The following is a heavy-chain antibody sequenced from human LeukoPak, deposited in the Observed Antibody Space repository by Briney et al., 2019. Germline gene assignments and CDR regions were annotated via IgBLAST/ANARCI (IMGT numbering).Heavy chain of an antibody. V-gene: IGHV1-69*04. D-gene: IGHD3-10*01. CDR3: ARQGSKVYYYGSEIFDY. J-gene: IGHJ4*02. Sequence: SVKVSCKASGGTFSSYAISWVRQAPGQGLEWMGRIIPVLGIANYAQKFQGRVTITADKSTSTAYMELSSLRSEDTAVYYCARQGSKVYYYGSEIFDYWGQGTLVTVSS. CDR2: IIPVLGIA. CDR1: GGTFSSYA.